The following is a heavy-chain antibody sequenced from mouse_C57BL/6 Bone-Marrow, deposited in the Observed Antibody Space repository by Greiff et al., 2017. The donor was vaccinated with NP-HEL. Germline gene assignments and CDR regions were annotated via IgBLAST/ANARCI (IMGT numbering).Heavy chain of an antibody. CDR3: TTGGNYESGFAY. J-gene: IGHJ3*01. CDR2: IDPENGDT. Sequence: VQLQQSGAELVRPGASVKLSCTASGFNIKDDYMHWVKQRPEQGLEWIGWIDPENGDTEYASKFQGKATITADTSSNTAYLQLSSLTSEDTAVYYCTTGGNYESGFAYWGQGTLVTVSA. D-gene: IGHD2-1*01. CDR1: GFNIKDDY. V-gene: IGHV14-4*01.